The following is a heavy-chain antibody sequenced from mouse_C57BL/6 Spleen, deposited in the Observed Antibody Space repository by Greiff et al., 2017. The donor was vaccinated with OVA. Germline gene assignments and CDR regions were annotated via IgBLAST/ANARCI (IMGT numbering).Heavy chain of an antibody. CDR2: IYPGGGDA. V-gene: IGHV1-82*01. CDR3: VIYYYYDGYFDV. Sequence: VQLQQSGPELVKPGASVKISCKASGYAFSSSWVNWVKQRPGKGLEWIGRIYPGGGDAAYDGTFKGTATLTADKSYSTAYMQLSSLTSEDSAVYFCVIYYYYDGYFDVWGTGTTVTVSS. J-gene: IGHJ1*03. D-gene: IGHD2-4*01. CDR1: GYAFSSSW.